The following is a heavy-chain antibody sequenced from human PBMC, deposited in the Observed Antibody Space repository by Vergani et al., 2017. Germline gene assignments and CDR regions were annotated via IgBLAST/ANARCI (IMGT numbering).Heavy chain of an antibody. CDR2: IYHIGST. D-gene: IGHD4-17*01. Sequence: QVQLQESGPGLVRPSETLSLTCTVSSYSISSGYYWGWIRQPPGKGLEWIGSIYHIGSTHYNPSLRGRVTISVDTSKNQFSLKLSSVTAADTAVYYCARGRYMTTVTRFDYWGQGTLVTVSS. V-gene: IGHV4-38-2*02. CDR3: ARGRYMTTVTRFDY. CDR1: SYSISSGYY. J-gene: IGHJ4*02.